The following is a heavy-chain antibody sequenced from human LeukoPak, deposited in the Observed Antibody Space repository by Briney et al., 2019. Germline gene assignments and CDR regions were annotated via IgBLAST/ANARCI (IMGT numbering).Heavy chain of an antibody. CDR3: ARQLYDAFDI. CDR2: INPNSGGT. Sequence: ASVKVSCKASGYTFTGYYVHWVRQAPGQGLEWMGWINPNSGGTNYAQKFQGWVTMTRDTSISTAYMELSRLRSDDTAVYYCARQLYDAFDIWGQGTMVTVSS. D-gene: IGHD2-2*01. CDR1: GYTFTGYY. J-gene: IGHJ3*02. V-gene: IGHV1-2*04.